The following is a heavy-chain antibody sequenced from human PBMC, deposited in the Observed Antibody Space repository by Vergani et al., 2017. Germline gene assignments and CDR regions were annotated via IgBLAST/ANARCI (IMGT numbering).Heavy chain of an antibody. Sequence: VQLVESGGGLVKPGGSLRLSCAASGFTFSDFSMSWVRQAPGKGLEWVAFIGSSGAYINNADSVKGRFIISRDNTNNSLFLQLRSLRAEDAAVYYCARDCTSGGCPDNYGMDVWGQGAPVTVSS. D-gene: IGHD2-8*01. CDR1: GFTFSDFS. CDR3: ARDCTSGGCPDNYGMDV. V-gene: IGHV3-21*06. J-gene: IGHJ6*02. CDR2: IGSSGAYI.